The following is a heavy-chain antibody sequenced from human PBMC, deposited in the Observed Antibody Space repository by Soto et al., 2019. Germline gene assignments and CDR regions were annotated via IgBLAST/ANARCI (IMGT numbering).Heavy chain of an antibody. D-gene: IGHD2-8*01. CDR3: ARLNPVYYFDY. CDR1: GGSISSSSYY. J-gene: IGHJ4*02. Sequence: SETLSLTCTVSGGSISSSSYYWGWIRQPPGKGLEWIGSIYYSGSTYYNPSLKSRVTISVDTSKNQFSLKLSSVTAADTAVYYCARLNPVYYFDYWGKGTLVTVSS. CDR2: IYYSGST. V-gene: IGHV4-39*01.